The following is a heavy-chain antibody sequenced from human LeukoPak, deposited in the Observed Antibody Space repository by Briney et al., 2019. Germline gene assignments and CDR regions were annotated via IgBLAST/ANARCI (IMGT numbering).Heavy chain of an antibody. J-gene: IGHJ5*02. V-gene: IGHV1-18*01. CDR1: VYTFTSYG. D-gene: IGHD3-22*01. CDR3: ARDRDYYDSSGFDPFDP. CDR2: ISAYNGNT. Sequence: ASAKLSCTASVYTFTSYGISWVRQAPGQGLEWMGWISAYNGNTNYAQQLQGRVTMTTDKSTSTAYMELRSLRADDTAVYYCARDRDYYDSSGFDPFDPWGQGTLVTVSS.